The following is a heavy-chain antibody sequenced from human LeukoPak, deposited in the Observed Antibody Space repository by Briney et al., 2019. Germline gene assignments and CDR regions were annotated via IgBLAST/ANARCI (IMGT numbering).Heavy chain of an antibody. D-gene: IGHD3-3*01. J-gene: IGHJ6*02. CDR1: GYTFTGYY. V-gene: IGHV1-2*06. Sequence: ASVKVSCKASGYTFTGYYMHWVRQAPGQGLEWMGRINPNSGGTNYAQKFQGRVTMTRDTSISTAYMELSRLRSDDTAVYYCARCDFHRGYYYYGMDVWGQGTTVTVSS. CDR2: INPNSGGT. CDR3: ARCDFHRGYYYYGMDV.